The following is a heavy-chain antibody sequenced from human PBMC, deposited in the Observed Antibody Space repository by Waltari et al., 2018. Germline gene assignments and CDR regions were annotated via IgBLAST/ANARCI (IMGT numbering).Heavy chain of an antibody. D-gene: IGHD6-13*01. V-gene: IGHV4-59*08. CDR2: IYYSGST. J-gene: IGHJ4*02. CDR1: GGSITTYY. CDR3: ARRTGLSTSSWYYFDH. Sequence: QVQLQESGPGLVKPSETLSLTCTVSGGSITTYYCSWIRQPPGKGLELIGYIYYSGSTSYNASLKSRVTISVDTSKNQFSLRLRSVTAADTAVYYCARRTGLSTSSWYYFDHWGQGTLVTVSS.